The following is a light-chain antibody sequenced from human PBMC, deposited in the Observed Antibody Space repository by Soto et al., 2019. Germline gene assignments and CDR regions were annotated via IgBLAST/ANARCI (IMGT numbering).Light chain of an antibody. CDR3: QQHSHWPPWT. CDR1: QNIRTF. Sequence: EVVLTQSPATLSLSPGERATLSCRASQNIRTFLDWYQQKPGQAPRLLIYGASNRATGIPARFSGSGSGTDFTLPISSLESEEFAVYYCQQHSHWPPWTFGQGTRVEI. J-gene: IGKJ1*01. CDR2: GAS. V-gene: IGKV3-11*01.